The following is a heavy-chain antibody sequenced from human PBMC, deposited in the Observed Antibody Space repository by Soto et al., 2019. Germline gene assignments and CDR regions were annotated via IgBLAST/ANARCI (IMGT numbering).Heavy chain of an antibody. CDR2: IWHDGGNK. CDR1: GFTFISYG. Sequence: GWSLRLACASSGFTFISYGMHWVRQAPGKGLEWVAFIWHDGGNKFYAESVKGRFTISRDNSKNTLYLQMTSLSAEDTAMYYCARDGDVNTGFGKDYWGQGTLVTVSS. V-gene: IGHV3-33*01. D-gene: IGHD3-16*01. CDR3: ARDGDVNTGFGKDY. J-gene: IGHJ4*02.